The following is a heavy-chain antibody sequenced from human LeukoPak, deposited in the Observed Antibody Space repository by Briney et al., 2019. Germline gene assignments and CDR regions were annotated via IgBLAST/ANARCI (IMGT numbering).Heavy chain of an antibody. D-gene: IGHD1-26*01. CDR2: IYPGDSDT. V-gene: IGHV5-51*01. Sequence: PGESLKISCKGSGYSFTSYWIGWVRQMPGKGLEWMGIIYPGDSDTRYSPSFQGQVTISADKSISTAYLQWSSLKASDTAMYYCARARGVGWELNPRNWFDPWGQGTLVTVSS. CDR3: ARARGVGWELNPRNWFDP. J-gene: IGHJ5*02. CDR1: GYSFTSYW.